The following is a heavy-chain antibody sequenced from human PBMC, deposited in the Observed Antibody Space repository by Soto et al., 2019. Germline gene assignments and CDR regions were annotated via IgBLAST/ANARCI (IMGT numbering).Heavy chain of an antibody. CDR1: GGSFSGYY. J-gene: IGHJ5*02. CDR2: INHSGST. D-gene: IGHD2-2*01. V-gene: IGHV4-34*01. CDR3: ARGDSGPNRREDIVVVPAAMGGNWFDP. Sequence: SETLSLTCAVYGGSFSGYYWSWIRQPPGKGLEWIGEINHSGSTNYNPSLKSRVTISVDTSKNQFSLKLSSVTAADTAVYYCARGDSGPNRREDIVVVPAAMGGNWFDPWGQGTLVTVSS.